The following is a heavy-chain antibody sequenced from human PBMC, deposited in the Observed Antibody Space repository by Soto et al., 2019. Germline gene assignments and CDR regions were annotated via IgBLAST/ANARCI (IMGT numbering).Heavy chain of an antibody. CDR1: GDSVSSSSVT. CDR3: VRLIGNSWLDF. D-gene: IGHD1-26*01. J-gene: IGHJ5*01. V-gene: IGHV6-1*01. Sequence: PSQTLSVTCAISGDSVSSSSVTWNWIRQSPSRGLEWLGRTYYRSKWYNDYAESVKSRITINPDTSKNQFSLHLNSVTPEDTAVYYCVRLIGNSWLDFWGQGTLVTVSS. CDR2: TYYRSKWYN.